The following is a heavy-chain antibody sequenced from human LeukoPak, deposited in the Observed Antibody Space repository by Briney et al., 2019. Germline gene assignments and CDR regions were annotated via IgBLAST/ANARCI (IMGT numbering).Heavy chain of an antibody. J-gene: IGHJ5*02. V-gene: IGHV3-23*01. Sequence: GGSLRLSCAASGLTFSSYAMSWVRQAPGKGLEWVSAISGSGGSTYYADSVKGRFTISRDNSKNTLYLQMNSLRAEDTAVYYCAKALTGSYYRSWFDPWGQGTLVTVSS. CDR1: GLTFSSYA. CDR3: AKALTGSYYRSWFDP. CDR2: ISGSGGST. D-gene: IGHD3-10*01.